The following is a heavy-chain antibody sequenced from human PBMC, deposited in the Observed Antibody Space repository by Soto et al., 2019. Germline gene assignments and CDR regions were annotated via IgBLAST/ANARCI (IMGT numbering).Heavy chain of an antibody. CDR1: GFTFSSYA. D-gene: IGHD3-22*01. J-gene: IGHJ4*02. V-gene: IGHV3-23*01. Sequence: VGSLRLSCAASGFTFSSYAMSWVRQAPGKGLEWVSAISGSGGSTYYADSVKGRFTISRDNSKNTLYLQMNSLRAEDTAVYYCAKDLNYYDSSGYYPALYYFDYWGQGTLVTVSS. CDR3: AKDLNYYDSSGYYPALYYFDY. CDR2: ISGSGGST.